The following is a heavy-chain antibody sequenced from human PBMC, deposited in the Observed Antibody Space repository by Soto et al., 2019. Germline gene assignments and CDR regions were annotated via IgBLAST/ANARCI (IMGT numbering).Heavy chain of an antibody. J-gene: IGHJ4*02. CDR3: AGGNDYFDY. V-gene: IGHV3-21*01. CDR2: ISSSSTYM. CDR1: GSTFSSYS. Sequence: GGSLRLSCAASGSTFSSYSMNWVRQAPGKGLEWVSSISSSSTYMYQTDSVKGRFTISRDNAKNSLYLQMNSLRDEDTAVYFCAGGNDYFDYWGQGALVTVSS.